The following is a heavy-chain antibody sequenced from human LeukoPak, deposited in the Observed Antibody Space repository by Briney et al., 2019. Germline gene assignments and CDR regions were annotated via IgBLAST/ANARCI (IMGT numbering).Heavy chain of an antibody. V-gene: IGHV3-23*01. J-gene: IGHJ4*01. D-gene: IGHD6-19*01. CDR2: ISGSGGST. CDR3: AKPYSSGWYGAGDYFDY. Sequence: QPGGSLRLSCAASGFTFSSYAMSWVRQAPGKGLEWVSAISGSGGSTYYADSVKGRFTISRDNSKNTLYLQMNSLRAEDTAVYYCAKPYSSGWYGAGDYFDYWGQEPWSPSPQ. CDR1: GFTFSSYA.